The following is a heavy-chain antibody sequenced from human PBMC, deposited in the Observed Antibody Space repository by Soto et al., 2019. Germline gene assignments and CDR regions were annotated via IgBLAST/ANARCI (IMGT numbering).Heavy chain of an antibody. Sequence: PGGSLRLSCAVSGFNVMSYWMSWVRQAPGKGLEWVASIRDDGSEIYYLQSVRGRFTISSDSAGNALHLAMNYLSAEDTGVYFCARDIGFDYVSWGQGTLGT. D-gene: IGHD3-16*01. J-gene: IGHJ4*02. V-gene: IGHV3-7*01. CDR3: ARDIGFDYVS. CDR1: GFNVMSYW. CDR2: IRDDGSEI.